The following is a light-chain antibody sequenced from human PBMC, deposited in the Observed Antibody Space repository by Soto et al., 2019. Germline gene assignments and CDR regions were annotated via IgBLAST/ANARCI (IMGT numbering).Light chain of an antibody. V-gene: IGLV2-8*01. CDR1: NIDIGVDDF. CDR2: EVV. Sequence: HSALTQPPSASGSPGQTVSISCTGTNIDIGVDDFVPQYQHHPRKVPRLIPYEVVQRPSGVPDRFSGSKSGNTACLTISGLKAADEADYYCKSYDWSNNYVFGSGTKVTVL. J-gene: IGLJ1*01. CDR3: KSYDWSNNYV.